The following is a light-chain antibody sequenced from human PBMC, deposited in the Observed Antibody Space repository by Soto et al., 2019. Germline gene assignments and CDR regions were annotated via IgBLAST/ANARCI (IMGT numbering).Light chain of an antibody. CDR2: KAS. CDR3: RQYVSYPVT. Sequence: DIQMTQSPSTLSASGGDRVTITCRASQSISNSLAWYQHKPGKAPNLLIYKASSLESGVPSRFSGSGSGTEFTLTIRSLQLGDFATYYCRQYVSYPVTFGGGTKVEMK. J-gene: IGKJ4*01. CDR1: QSISNS. V-gene: IGKV1-5*03.